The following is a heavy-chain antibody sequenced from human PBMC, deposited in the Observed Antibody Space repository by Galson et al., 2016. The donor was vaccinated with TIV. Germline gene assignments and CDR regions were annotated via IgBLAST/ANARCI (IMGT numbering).Heavy chain of an antibody. V-gene: IGHV4-31*03. CDR2: IYYSGST. D-gene: IGHD6-13*01. CDR3: AGVPLADSSTWSYVRFDP. J-gene: IGHJ5*02. CDR1: GGSISSGNYY. Sequence: TLSLTCTVSGGSISSGNYYWSWIRQHPGKGLEWIGYIYYSGSTYYNPSLKSRVTISVDTSKNQFSLKLRSVTAAGTAVYYCAGVPLADSSTWSYVRFDPSGQATLVTVSS.